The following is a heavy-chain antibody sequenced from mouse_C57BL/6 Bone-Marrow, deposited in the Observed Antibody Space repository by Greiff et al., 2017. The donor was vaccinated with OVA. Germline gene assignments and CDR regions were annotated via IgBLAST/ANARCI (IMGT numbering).Heavy chain of an antibody. Sequence: VQLQQSVAELVRPGASVKLSCTASGFTIKNTYMHWVKQRPDQGLEWIGRIDPANGNTKYAPQFQGRATITADTTSNTAYLQLSSMTSEATAIYYDTSGLRRRNYYAMDYWGQGTSVTVSS. CDR1: GFTIKNTY. D-gene: IGHD2-4*01. CDR2: IDPANGNT. V-gene: IGHV14-3*01. CDR3: TSGLRRRNYYAMDY. J-gene: IGHJ4*01.